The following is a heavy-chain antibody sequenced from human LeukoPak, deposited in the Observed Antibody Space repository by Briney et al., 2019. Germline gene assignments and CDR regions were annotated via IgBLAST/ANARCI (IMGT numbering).Heavy chain of an antibody. CDR1: GFTFSSYW. Sequence: GGSLRLSCAAAGFTFSSYWMRWVRHAPGKGLVWVSRINSDGSSTNYADSVKGGFTISRDNAKNTLYLQMNSLRAEDTAVYYCARGPYSSSWYLDNWFDPWGQGTLVTVSS. CDR3: ARGPYSSSWYLDNWFDP. CDR2: INSDGSST. V-gene: IGHV3-74*01. J-gene: IGHJ5*02. D-gene: IGHD6-13*01.